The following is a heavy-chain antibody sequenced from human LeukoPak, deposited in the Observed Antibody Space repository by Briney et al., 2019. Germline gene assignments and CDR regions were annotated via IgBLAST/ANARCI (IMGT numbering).Heavy chain of an antibody. Sequence: PSETLSLTCSISDGSITTYYRSWIRQPPGQGLEWIGYIYHSGSANYNPSLKSRVSMSADPSKNEFSLRLSSLTAADTAVYYCAGDFGLRGNSRHFRLWGRGTLVRVSS. D-gene: IGHD4-23*01. CDR1: DGSITTYY. CDR3: AGDFGLRGNSRHFRL. CDR2: IYHSGSA. V-gene: IGHV4-59*01. J-gene: IGHJ1*01.